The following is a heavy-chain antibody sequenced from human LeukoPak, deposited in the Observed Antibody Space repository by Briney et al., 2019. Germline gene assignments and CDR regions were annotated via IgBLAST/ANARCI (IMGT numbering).Heavy chain of an antibody. CDR2: ISWNSGSI. D-gene: IGHD4-17*01. V-gene: IGHV3-9*03. J-gene: IGHJ4*02. CDR3: AKDGSPGDYPLNYFDC. CDR1: GFTFDNYA. Sequence: GRSLRLSCAASGFTFDNYAMHWVRQAPGKGLEWVSSISWNSGSIAYADSVKGRFTISRDNAKNSLYLQMNSLRAEDMALYYCAKDGSPGDYPLNYFDCWGQGTLVTVSS.